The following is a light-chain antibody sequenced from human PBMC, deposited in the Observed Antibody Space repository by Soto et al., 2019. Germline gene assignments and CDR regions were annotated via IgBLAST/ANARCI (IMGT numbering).Light chain of an antibody. Sequence: QPVLTQPPSASGTPGQWVTISCSGSSSNIGSNYVYWYQQLPGTAPKLLIYRNNQRPSGVPDRFSGSKSGTSASLAISGLRSEDEDDYYCAAWADSRSALFGGGTKLTVL. CDR1: SSNIGSNY. V-gene: IGLV1-47*01. J-gene: IGLJ2*01. CDR3: AAWADSRSAL. CDR2: RNN.